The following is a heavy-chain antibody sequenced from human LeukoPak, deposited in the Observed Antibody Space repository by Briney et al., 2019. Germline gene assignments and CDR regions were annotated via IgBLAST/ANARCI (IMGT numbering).Heavy chain of an antibody. V-gene: IGHV4-39*01. CDR2: IYYSGST. CDR3: ARHQRAARPDDSFDY. Sequence: PSETLSLTCTVSGGSISSSSYYWGWIRQPPGKGLEWNGSIYYSGSTYYNPSLKSRVTISVDTSKNQFSLKLSSVTAADTAVYYCARHQRAARPDDSFDYWGQGTLVTVSS. CDR1: GGSISSSSYY. D-gene: IGHD6-6*01. J-gene: IGHJ4*02.